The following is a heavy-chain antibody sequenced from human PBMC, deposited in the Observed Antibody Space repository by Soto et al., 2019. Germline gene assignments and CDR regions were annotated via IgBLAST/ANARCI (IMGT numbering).Heavy chain of an antibody. V-gene: IGHV4-4*02. CDR1: GCSISSSNW. D-gene: IGHD2-15*01. Sequence: SETLSLTCAFSGCSISSSNWWSWVRQPPGKGLEWIGEIYHSGSTNYNPSLKSRVTISVDKSKNQFSLKLSSVTAADTAVYHCASRSIVVVAGYGMDVWGQGTTVTVSS. J-gene: IGHJ6*02. CDR2: IYHSGST. CDR3: ASRSIVVVAGYGMDV.